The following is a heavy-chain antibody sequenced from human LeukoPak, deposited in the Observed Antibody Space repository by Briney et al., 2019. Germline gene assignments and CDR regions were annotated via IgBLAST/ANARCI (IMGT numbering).Heavy chain of an antibody. J-gene: IGHJ5*02. CDR2: ISGGSSII. Sequence: GGSLRLSCTASGFTFSSYEMIWVRQAPGKGLEGVSYISGGSSIIYYADSVKGRFTISRDNAKNSLYLQMNSLRAEDTAVYYCARSFRVNAGRGDGFDHWGQGTLVTVSS. V-gene: IGHV3-48*03. CDR3: ARSFRVNAGRGDGFDH. D-gene: IGHD7-27*01. CDR1: GFTFSSYE.